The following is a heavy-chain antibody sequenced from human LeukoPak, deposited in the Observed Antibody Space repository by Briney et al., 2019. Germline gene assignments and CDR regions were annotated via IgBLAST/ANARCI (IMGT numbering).Heavy chain of an antibody. J-gene: IGHJ4*02. V-gene: IGHV3-30-3*01. CDR2: ISYDGSNK. Sequence: GGSLRLSCAASGFTFSSYAMHWVRQAPGKGLEWVAVISYDGSNKYYADSVKGRFTISRVNSKNTLYLQMNSLRAEDTAVYYCASAGPDDYWGQGTLVTVSS. CDR1: GFTFSSYA. CDR3: ASAGPDDY. D-gene: IGHD1-1*01.